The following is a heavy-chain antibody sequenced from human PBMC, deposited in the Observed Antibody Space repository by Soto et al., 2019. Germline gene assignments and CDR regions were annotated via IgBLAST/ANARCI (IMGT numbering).Heavy chain of an antibody. CDR1: GYTFTSYG. Sequence: QVHLVQSGAEVKKPGASVKVSCKVSGYTFTSYGITWVRKAPGQGLEWMGWISAHNGNTDYAQKLQGRVIVTRDTSTSTAYMELRSLISDDTAVYYCARGRYGDYWGQGALVTVSS. CDR2: ISAHNGNT. CDR3: ARGRYGDY. V-gene: IGHV1-18*01. J-gene: IGHJ4*02. D-gene: IGHD1-1*01.